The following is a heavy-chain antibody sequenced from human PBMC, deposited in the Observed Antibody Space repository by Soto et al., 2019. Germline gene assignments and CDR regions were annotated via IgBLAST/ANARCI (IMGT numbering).Heavy chain of an antibody. CDR3: ASSVAVGFGFDY. D-gene: IGHD6-19*01. Sequence: ASVKVSCKVSGYTLTELSMHWVRQAPGEGLEWMGGFGHENGKTIYAQKFQGRVTMTTDTSTGTAYMELRSLRSDDTAVYYCASSVAVGFGFDYWGQGTLVTVSS. CDR2: FGHENGKT. CDR1: GYTLTELS. J-gene: IGHJ4*02. V-gene: IGHV1-24*01.